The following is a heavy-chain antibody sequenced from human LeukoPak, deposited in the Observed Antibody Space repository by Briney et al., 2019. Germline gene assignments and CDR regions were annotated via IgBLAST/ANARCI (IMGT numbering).Heavy chain of an antibody. D-gene: IGHD2/OR15-2a*01. CDR3: ARRGSTDY. Sequence: PGGSLRLSCAASGFSFSGYWMTWVRQAPGKGLEWVANIKEDGSEKYYADFVKGRFTISRDNAKNSLDLQMNSLRAEDKAVYYCARRGSTDYWGQGTLVTVSS. CDR1: GFSFSGYW. V-gene: IGHV3-7*03. CDR2: IKEDGSEK. J-gene: IGHJ4*02.